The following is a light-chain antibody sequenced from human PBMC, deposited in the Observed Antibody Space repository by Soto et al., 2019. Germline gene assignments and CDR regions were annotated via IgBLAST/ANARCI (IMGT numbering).Light chain of an antibody. CDR2: EVS. Sequence: QSVLTQPASVSGSPGQSITISCTGTSSDVGGYNYVSWYQHHPGKAPKLIIYEVSHRPSGASNHFSGYKSGNTASLTISGLQAEDEADYYCSSYTGTITPCVFGTGTKVTVL. CDR3: SSYTGTITPCV. J-gene: IGLJ1*01. V-gene: IGLV2-14*01. CDR1: SSDVGGYNY.